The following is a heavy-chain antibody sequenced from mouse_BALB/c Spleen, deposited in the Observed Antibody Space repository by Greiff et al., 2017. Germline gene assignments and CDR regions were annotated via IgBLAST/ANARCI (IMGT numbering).Heavy chain of an antibody. CDR2: INPSTGYT. Sequence: VQLQESGAELAKPGASVKMSCKASGYTFTSYWMHWVKQRPGQGLEWIGYINPSTGYTEYNQKFKDKATLTADKSSSTAYMQLSSLTSEDSAVYYCARDDYDRFAYWGQGTLVTVSA. D-gene: IGHD2-4*01. CDR1: GYTFTSYW. CDR3: ARDDYDRFAY. J-gene: IGHJ3*01. V-gene: IGHV1-7*01.